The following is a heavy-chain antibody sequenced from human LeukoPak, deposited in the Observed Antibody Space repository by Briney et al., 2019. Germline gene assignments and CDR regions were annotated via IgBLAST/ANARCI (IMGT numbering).Heavy chain of an antibody. CDR1: GLTFSGYA. CDR3: AKGKVLWYFDY. V-gene: IGHV3-23*01. Sequence: GGSLRLSCAASGLTFSGYAMNWVRQAPGKGLEWVSTISGSGVSTYYADSVKGRFTISRDNSKNTLSLQMNDLRAEDTAIYYCAKGKVLWYFDYWGQGALVTVSS. D-gene: IGHD1-1*01. CDR2: ISGSGVST. J-gene: IGHJ4*02.